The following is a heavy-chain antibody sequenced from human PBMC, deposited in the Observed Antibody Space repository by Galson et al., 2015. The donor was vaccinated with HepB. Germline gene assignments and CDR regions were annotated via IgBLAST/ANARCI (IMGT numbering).Heavy chain of an antibody. CDR1: GFIFTHYG. V-gene: IGHV3-33*01. CDR2: IWYDGSKK. Sequence: SLSLSCAASGFIFTHYGMHWVRQAPGKGLEWAAVIWYDGSKKYYADSVKGRFTISRDNSKNTLYLQMNSLRAEDTAVYYCARGLIWSRPPYHYGLDVWGQGTTVTVSS. CDR3: ARGLIWSRPPYHYGLDV. D-gene: IGHD3-3*01. J-gene: IGHJ6*02.